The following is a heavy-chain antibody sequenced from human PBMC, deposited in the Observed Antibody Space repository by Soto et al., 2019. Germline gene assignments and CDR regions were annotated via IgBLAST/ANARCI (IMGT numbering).Heavy chain of an antibody. V-gene: IGHV5-51*01. Sequence: PGESLKISCKGSGCRFTNYWIDWVRQMPGKGLEWMGIIYLGDSDTRYSPSFQGQVTISADKSISTAYLQWSSLKASDTAMYYCAGGGVRGVITRTRDYCGMDVWGQGTTVTVSS. CDR2: IYLGDSDT. D-gene: IGHD3-10*01. CDR1: GCRFTNYW. J-gene: IGHJ6*02. CDR3: AGGGVRGVITRTRDYCGMDV.